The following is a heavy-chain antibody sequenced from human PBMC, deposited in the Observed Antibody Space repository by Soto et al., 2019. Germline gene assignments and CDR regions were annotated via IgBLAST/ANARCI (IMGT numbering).Heavy chain of an antibody. CDR1: GGSISSYY. D-gene: IGHD3-16*01. J-gene: IGHJ6*02. CDR2: IFSSGTT. CDR3: ARVPSPFDYYYAMDV. Sequence: SETLSLTCTVSGGSISSYYWNWIRQAPGKGLEWIGYIFSSGTTYYNPSLKSRLTMSLDTSQNQFSLRLASVTDADSAVYYCARVPSPFDYYYAMDVWGQGTTVTVSS. V-gene: IGHV4-4*09.